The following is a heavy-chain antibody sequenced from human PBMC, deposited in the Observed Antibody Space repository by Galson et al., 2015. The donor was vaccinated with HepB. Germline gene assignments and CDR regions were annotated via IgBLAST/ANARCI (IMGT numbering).Heavy chain of an antibody. CDR3: ARDSGAYCGGDCYSYYYYYYGLDV. J-gene: IGHJ6*02. CDR1: GFTFSSYW. CDR2: IKQDGSEK. Sequence: SLRLSCAASGFTFSSYWMSWVRQAPGKGLEWVANIKQDGSEKYYVDSVKGRFTISRDNAKNSLYLQMNSLRAEDTAVYYCARDSGAYCGGDCYSYYYYYYGLDVWGLGTTVTVSS. V-gene: IGHV3-7*03. D-gene: IGHD2-21*02.